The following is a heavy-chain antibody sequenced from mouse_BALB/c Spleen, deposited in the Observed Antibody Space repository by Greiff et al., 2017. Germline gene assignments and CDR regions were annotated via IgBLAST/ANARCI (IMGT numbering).Heavy chain of an antibody. J-gene: IGHJ2*01. CDR3: ARERAFITTVVWDY. Sequence: EVKLMESGGGLVQPGGSRKLSCAASGFTFSSFGMHWVRQAPEKGLEWVAYISSGSSTIYYADTVKGRFTISRDNPKNTLFLQMTSLRSEDTAMYYCARERAFITTVVWDYWGQGTTLTVSS. D-gene: IGHD1-1*01. V-gene: IGHV5-17*02. CDR1: GFTFSSFG. CDR2: ISSGSSTI.